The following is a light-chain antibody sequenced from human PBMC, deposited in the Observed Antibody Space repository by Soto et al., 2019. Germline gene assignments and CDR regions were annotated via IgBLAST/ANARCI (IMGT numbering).Light chain of an antibody. Sequence: EIAMPQSPAPLCVCPWATASLSCRASQSAGDFLAWYQQKPGQAPRLLIYGASSRATGIPDRFSGSGSGTDFTLPIRRLEPEDFAVYYCQRYNNWPLTFGGGPKVDIK. CDR1: QSAGDF. CDR3: QRYNNWPLT. V-gene: IGKV3D-15*01. J-gene: IGKJ4*01. CDR2: GAS.